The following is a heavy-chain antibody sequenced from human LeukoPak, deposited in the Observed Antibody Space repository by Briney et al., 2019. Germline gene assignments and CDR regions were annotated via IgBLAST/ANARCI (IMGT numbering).Heavy chain of an antibody. D-gene: IGHD1-7*01. CDR2: ISHDESDK. Sequence: GGSLRLSCAASGFSFSNYGIHWVRQAPGKGLEWVAVISHDESDKYYGDAVTGRFTISRDNSKNTLFLQMNDLRPEDTAVYYCARDRGITGTYFDYWGQGTLVTVSS. CDR1: GFSFSNYG. CDR3: ARDRGITGTYFDY. V-gene: IGHV3-30*03. J-gene: IGHJ4*02.